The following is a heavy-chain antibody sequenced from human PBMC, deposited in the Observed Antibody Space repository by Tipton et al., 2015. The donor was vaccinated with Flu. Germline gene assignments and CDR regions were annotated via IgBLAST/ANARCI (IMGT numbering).Heavy chain of an antibody. CDR2: IYYSGST. D-gene: IGHD6-19*01. CDR1: GGSISSYY. V-gene: IGHV4-59*01. J-gene: IGHJ4*02. Sequence: TLSLTCTVSGGSISSYYWSWIRQPPGKGLEWIGYIYYSGSTNYNPYLKCRVTKSVDTSKNQFSLKLSSVTAADTAEYYCERGAARHIAVVGAYYFDFWDQGTLVPVYS. CDR3: ERGAARHIAVVGAYYFDF.